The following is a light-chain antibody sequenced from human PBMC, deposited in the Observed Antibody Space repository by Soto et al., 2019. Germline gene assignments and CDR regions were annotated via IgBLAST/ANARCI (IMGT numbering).Light chain of an antibody. CDR1: QSVINY. CDR3: QQYGSSPWT. V-gene: IGKV3-20*01. J-gene: IGKJ1*01. Sequence: EIVLTQSPGTLSLSPGERATLSCRASQSVINYLAWYQQKPGQSPRFLIFGASYRATGIPDRFSGSGSGTDFTLTISRLEPEDFAVYYCQQYGSSPWTFGQGTKVDIK. CDR2: GAS.